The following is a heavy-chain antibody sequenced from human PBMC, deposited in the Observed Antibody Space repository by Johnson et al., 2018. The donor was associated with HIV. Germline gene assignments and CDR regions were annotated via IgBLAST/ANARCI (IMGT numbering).Heavy chain of an antibody. D-gene: IGHD6-13*01. CDR3: AKGRGSNWYTGAFDI. Sequence: VQLVESGGGLVQPGRSLRLSCAASGFIFDDYAMHWVRQAPGKGLEWVSGISWNSGSIGYVDSVKGRFTISRDNAKNSLYLQMNSLRAEDTALYYCAKGRGSNWYTGAFDIWGQVTMVTVSA. V-gene: IGHV3-9*01. J-gene: IGHJ3*02. CDR1: GFIFDDYA. CDR2: ISWNSGSI.